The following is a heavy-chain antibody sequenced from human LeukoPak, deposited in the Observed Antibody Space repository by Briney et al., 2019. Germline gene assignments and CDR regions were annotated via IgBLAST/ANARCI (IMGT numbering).Heavy chain of an antibody. V-gene: IGHV5-51*01. CDR1: GYSFTSYW. J-gene: IGHJ6*03. CDR2: IYPGDSDT. D-gene: IGHD2-2*01. CDR3: AGNIVVVPADNYYYYYMDV. Sequence: GESLKISCKASGYSFTSYWIGWVGQMPGKGLEWMGIIYPGDSDTRYSPSFQGQVTISADKSISTAYLQWSSLKATDTAMYYCAGNIVVVPADNYYYYYMDVWGKGTTVTVSS.